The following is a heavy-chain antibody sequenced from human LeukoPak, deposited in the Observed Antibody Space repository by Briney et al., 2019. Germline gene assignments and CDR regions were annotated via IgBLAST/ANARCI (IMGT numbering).Heavy chain of an antibody. CDR2: INPSGGST. J-gene: IGHJ5*02. CDR3: AREVVVVVAAAYNWFDP. D-gene: IGHD2-15*01. CDR1: VYTFPSYY. V-gene: IGHV1-46*01. Sequence: ASVKVSCKASVYTFPSYYMHWVRQAPGQGLEWMGIINPSGGSTSYAQKFQGRVTMTRDTSTSTVYMELSSLRSEDTAVYYCAREVVVVVAAAYNWFDPWGQGTLVTVSS.